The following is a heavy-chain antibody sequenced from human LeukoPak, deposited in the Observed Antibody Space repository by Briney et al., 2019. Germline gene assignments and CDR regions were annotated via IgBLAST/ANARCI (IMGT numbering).Heavy chain of an antibody. J-gene: IGHJ3*02. Sequence: ASVKVSCKASGYTFTSYDINWVRQATGQGLGWMGWMNPNSGNTGYAQKFQGRVTMTRNTSISTAYMELSSLRSEDTAVYYCARGRRRGYSGYDLGGGAFDIWGQGTMVTVSS. CDR3: ARGRRRGYSGYDLGGGAFDI. D-gene: IGHD5-12*01. CDR2: MNPNSGNT. V-gene: IGHV1-8*01. CDR1: GYTFTSYD.